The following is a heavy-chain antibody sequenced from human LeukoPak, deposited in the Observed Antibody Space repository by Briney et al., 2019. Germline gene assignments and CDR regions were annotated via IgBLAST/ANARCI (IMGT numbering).Heavy chain of an antibody. Sequence: PGGSLRLSCAASGFTFSSYCMTWVRQAPGKGLEWVANIKQDGSVKYYVDSVKGRFSISRNNAKNSLYLQMNSLRDEDTAVHYCAACSSALGWLDPWGQGTLVTVSS. CDR3: AACSSALGWLDP. CDR1: GFTFSSYC. D-gene: IGHD6-19*01. J-gene: IGHJ5*02. V-gene: IGHV3-7*01. CDR2: IKQDGSVK.